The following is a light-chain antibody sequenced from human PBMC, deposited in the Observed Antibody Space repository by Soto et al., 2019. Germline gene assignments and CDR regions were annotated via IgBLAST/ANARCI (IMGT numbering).Light chain of an antibody. CDR2: EDN. CDR3: QSYNSFNWV. V-gene: IGLV6-57*01. CDR1: SGSIASNY. Sequence: NFMLTQPHSVSESPGKTVTISCTRSSGSIASNYVQWYQQRPDRSPTTVIYEDNQRPSGVPDRFSSTIDSSSNSASLTISGLKTEDEADYYCQSYNSFNWVFGGGTKLTVL. J-gene: IGLJ3*02.